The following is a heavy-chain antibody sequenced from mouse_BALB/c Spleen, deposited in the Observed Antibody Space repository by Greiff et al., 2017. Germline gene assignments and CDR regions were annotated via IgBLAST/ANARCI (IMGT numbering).Heavy chain of an antibody. CDR1: GFSLTGYG. V-gene: IGHV2-6-7*01. D-gene: IGHD2-1*01. CDR3: AIYGNYGLVAY. J-gene: IGHJ3*01. CDR2: IWGDGST. Sequence: VQGVESGPGLVAPSQSLSITCTVSGFSLTGYGVNWVRQPPGKGLEWLGMIWGDGSTDYNSALKSRLSISKDNSKSQVFLKMNSLQTDDTARYYCAIYGNYGLVAYWGQGTLVTVSA.